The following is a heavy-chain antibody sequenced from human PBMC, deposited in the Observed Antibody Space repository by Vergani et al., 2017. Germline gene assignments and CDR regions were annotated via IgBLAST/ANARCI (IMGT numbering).Heavy chain of an antibody. CDR1: GFTFSGSA. D-gene: IGHD2-15*01. Sequence: EVQLVESGGGLVQPGGSLKLSCAASGFTFSGSAMHWVRQASGKGLEWVGSIRSKANSYATAYAASVKGRFTISRDDSKNTAYLQMNSLKTEDTAVYYCTCSGSSCNWFDPWSQGTLVTVSS. CDR3: TCSGSSCNWFDP. J-gene: IGHJ5*02. CDR2: IRSKANSYAT. V-gene: IGHV3-73*01.